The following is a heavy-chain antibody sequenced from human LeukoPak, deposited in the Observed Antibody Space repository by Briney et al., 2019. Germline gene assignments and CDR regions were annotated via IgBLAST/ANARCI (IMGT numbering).Heavy chain of an antibody. J-gene: IGHJ3*02. CDR1: GFTFDDYG. D-gene: IGHD1-26*01. CDR2: INWNGGST. V-gene: IGHV3-20*04. CDR3: ARGGSYLSAFDI. Sequence: GGPLRLSCAASGFTFDDYGMSWVRQAPGKGLEWVSGINWNGGSTGYADSVKGRFTISRDNAKNSLFLQMNSLRAEDTAVYYCARGGSYLSAFDIWGQGTMVTVSS.